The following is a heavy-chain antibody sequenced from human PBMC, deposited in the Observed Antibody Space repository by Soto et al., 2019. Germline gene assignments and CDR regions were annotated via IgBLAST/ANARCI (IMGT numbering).Heavy chain of an antibody. CDR2: IYHSGST. D-gene: IGHD5-12*01. CDR1: GGSISSSNW. J-gene: IGHJ6*02. V-gene: IGHV4-4*02. CDR3: ARFLDIVAISQGRGIYHYVMDV. Sequence: SETLSLTCAVSGGSISSSNWWRWVRQPPGKGMEWIGEIYHSGSTNYNPSLKSRVTISVDKSKNQFSLKLSSVTAADTAVYYCARFLDIVAISQGRGIYHYVMDVCAQGTTDTVSS.